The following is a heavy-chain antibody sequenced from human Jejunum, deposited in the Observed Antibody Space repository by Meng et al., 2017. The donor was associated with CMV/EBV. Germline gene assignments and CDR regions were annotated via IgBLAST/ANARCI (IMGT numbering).Heavy chain of an antibody. CDR2: ISIGSDTK. Sequence: GMIWVRQAPGKGLEWISYISIGSDTKYYSDSVKGRFTISRDSSKNTLDLQMNSLRAEDTAVYYCARSSGFCSSSSCYKGRRGFDYWGQGTLVTVSS. D-gene: IGHD2-2*02. V-gene: IGHV3-NL1*01. CDR3: ARSSGFCSSSSCYKGRRGFDY. CDR1: G. J-gene: IGHJ4*02.